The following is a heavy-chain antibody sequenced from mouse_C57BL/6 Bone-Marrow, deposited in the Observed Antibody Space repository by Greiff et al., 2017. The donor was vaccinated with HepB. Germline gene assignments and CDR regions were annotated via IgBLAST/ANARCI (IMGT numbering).Heavy chain of an antibody. Sequence: VQLQQSGAELVQPGASVTLSCKASGYTFTEYTIHWVQQRSGQGLEWIGWFYPGSGSIKYNENFKNEATLTADNSSSTVYMELSILTSEASVVYCCARHEDGSCYGYWGQGTTLTVSA. V-gene: IGHV1-62-2*01. CDR2: FYPGSGSI. CDR3: ARHEDGSCYGY. CDR1: GYTFTEYT. D-gene: IGHD1-1*01. J-gene: IGHJ2*01.